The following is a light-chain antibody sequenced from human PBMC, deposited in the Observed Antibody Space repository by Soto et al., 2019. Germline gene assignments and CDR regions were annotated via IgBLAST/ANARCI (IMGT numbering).Light chain of an antibody. CDR3: QQFHSFPIT. V-gene: IGKV1-5*01. CDR1: QSITIW. Sequence: DIQMTQSPSTLSASAGDRVTITCRASQSITIWLAWYQQKPGKAPKLLIYDASTLESGVPSRFSGSGSGTKFTLTISSLQTDDFATYYCQQFHSFPITFGQGTRLEIK. J-gene: IGKJ5*01. CDR2: DAS.